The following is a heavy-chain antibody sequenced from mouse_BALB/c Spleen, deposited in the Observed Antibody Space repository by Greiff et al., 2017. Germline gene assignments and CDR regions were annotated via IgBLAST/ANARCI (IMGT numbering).Heavy chain of an antibody. CDR2: ISTYYGDA. CDR3: STSTMVTDSWFAY. D-gene: IGHD2-2*01. Sequence: QVQLQQSGAELVRPGVSVKISCKGSGYTFTDYAMHWVKQSHAKGLEWIGVISTYYGDASYNQKFKGKATMTVDKSSSTAYMDLARLTSEDSALYYCSTSTMVTDSWFAYWGQGTLVTVSA. V-gene: IGHV1S137*01. J-gene: IGHJ3*01. CDR1: GYTFTDYA.